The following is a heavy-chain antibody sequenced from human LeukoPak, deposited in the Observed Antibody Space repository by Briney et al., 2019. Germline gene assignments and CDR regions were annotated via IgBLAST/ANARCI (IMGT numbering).Heavy chain of an antibody. Sequence: GGSLRLFCAASGFTFSSYAMSWVRQAPGKGLEWVSAISGSGGSTYYADSVKGRFTISRDNSKSTLYLQMNSLRAEDTAVYYCATGGYSGYTNFDYWGQGTLVTVSS. CDR2: ISGSGGST. V-gene: IGHV3-23*01. CDR1: GFTFSSYA. D-gene: IGHD5-12*01. J-gene: IGHJ4*02. CDR3: ATGGYSGYTNFDY.